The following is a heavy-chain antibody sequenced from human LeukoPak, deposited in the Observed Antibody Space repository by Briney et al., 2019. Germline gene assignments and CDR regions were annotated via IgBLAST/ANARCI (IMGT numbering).Heavy chain of an antibody. CDR1: GYTFSSYG. CDR3: ARDDGSYYDSSGYPDY. V-gene: IGHV1-18*01. CDR2: ISVDNGNT. J-gene: IGHJ4*02. D-gene: IGHD3-22*01. Sequence: WASVKVSCKTSGYTFSSYGITWVRQAPGQGLEWMGWISVDNGNTKYAQKFQGRVTMTTDTSTSTVYMELGSLGSDDTALYYCARDDGSYYDSSGYPDYWGQGTLVTVSS.